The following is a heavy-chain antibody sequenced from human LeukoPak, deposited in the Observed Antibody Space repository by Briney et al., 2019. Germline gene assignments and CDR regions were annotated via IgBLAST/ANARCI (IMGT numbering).Heavy chain of an antibody. CDR1: GGSFSGYY. CDR2: TNHSGST. Sequence: KPSETLSLTCAVYGGSFSGYYWSWIRQPPGKGLEWIGETNHSGSTNYNPSLKSRVTISVDTSKNQFSLKLSSVTAADTAVYYCARGIAVAVDYWGQGALVTVSS. D-gene: IGHD6-19*01. V-gene: IGHV4-34*01. CDR3: ARGIAVAVDY. J-gene: IGHJ4*02.